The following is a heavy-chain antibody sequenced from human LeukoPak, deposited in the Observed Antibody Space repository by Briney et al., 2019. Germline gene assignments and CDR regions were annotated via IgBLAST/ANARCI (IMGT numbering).Heavy chain of an antibody. CDR3: ARDLALPPNPETYDSSGRGYYFDY. CDR1: GFTFSSYW. V-gene: IGHV3-7*01. Sequence: GGSLRLSCAASGFTFSSYWMSWVRQAPGKGLEWVANIKQDGSEKYYADSVKGRFTISRDNAKNSLYLQMNSLRAEDTAVYYCARDLALPPNPETYDSSGRGYYFDYWGQGTLVTVSS. D-gene: IGHD3-22*01. CDR2: IKQDGSEK. J-gene: IGHJ4*02.